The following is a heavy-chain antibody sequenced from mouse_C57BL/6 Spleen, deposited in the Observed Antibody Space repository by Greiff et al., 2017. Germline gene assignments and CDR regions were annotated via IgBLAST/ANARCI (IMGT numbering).Heavy chain of an antibody. Sequence: QVQLKESGAELVRPGASVTLSCKASGYTFTDYEMHWVKQTPVHGLEWIGAIDPETGGTAYNQKFKGKAILTADKSSSTAYMELRSLTSEDSAVYYCTNNWDGYFDVWGTGTTVTVSS. CDR3: TNNWDGYFDV. D-gene: IGHD4-1*01. V-gene: IGHV1-15*01. CDR1: GYTFTDYE. CDR2: IDPETGGT. J-gene: IGHJ1*03.